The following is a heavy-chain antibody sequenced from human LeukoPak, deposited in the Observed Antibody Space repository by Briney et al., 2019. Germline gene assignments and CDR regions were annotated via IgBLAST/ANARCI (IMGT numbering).Heavy chain of an antibody. CDR2: IYYSGST. V-gene: IGHV4-31*03. J-gene: IGHJ3*02. CDR1: GGSISSGGYY. Sequence: TLSLTCTVSGGSISSGGYYWSWIRQHPGKGLEWIGYIYYSGSTYYNPSLKSRVTISVDTSKNQLSLKLSSVTAADTAVYYCARDGGAVVTGDAFDIWGQGTMVTVSS. D-gene: IGHD2-21*02. CDR3: ARDGGAVVTGDAFDI.